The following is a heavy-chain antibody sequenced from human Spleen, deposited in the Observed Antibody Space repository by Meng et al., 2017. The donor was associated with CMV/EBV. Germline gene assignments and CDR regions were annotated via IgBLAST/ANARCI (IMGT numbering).Heavy chain of an antibody. J-gene: IGHJ6*02. D-gene: IGHD3-10*01. CDR1: YTFTGYY. CDR2: INPNSGGT. Sequence: YTFTGYYMHWVRQAPGQGLEWMGWINPNSGGTNYAQKFQGRVTMTRDTSISTAYMELSRLRSDDTAVYYCARDLSGSGSYRYGMDVWGQGTTVTVSS. CDR3: ARDLSGSGSYRYGMDV. V-gene: IGHV1-2*02.